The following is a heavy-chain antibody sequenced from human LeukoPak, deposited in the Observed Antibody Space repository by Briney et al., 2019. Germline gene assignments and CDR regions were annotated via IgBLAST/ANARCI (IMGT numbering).Heavy chain of an antibody. Sequence: GGSLRLSCAASGFTFSSYEMNWVRQAPGKGLEWVSYISSSGNTIYYADSVKGRFTISRDNAKNSLYLQMNSLRAEDTAVYYCARDETAVAVPAAMGYYGMDVWGKGTTVTVSS. D-gene: IGHD2-2*01. CDR1: GFTFSSYE. J-gene: IGHJ6*04. V-gene: IGHV3-48*03. CDR3: ARDETAVAVPAAMGYYGMDV. CDR2: ISSSGNTI.